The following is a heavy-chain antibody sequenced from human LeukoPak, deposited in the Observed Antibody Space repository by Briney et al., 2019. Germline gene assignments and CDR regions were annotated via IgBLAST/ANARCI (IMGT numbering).Heavy chain of an antibody. Sequence: SETLSLTCTVSGGSITNLDYYWTCIRQPAGKRLEWIGRIYTSGGTNYNPSLKSRVTMSVDRSKNEISLHLASLTAADTALYYCAGRGSSSGTFDIWGPGTFVTVSS. V-gene: IGHV4-61*02. CDR3: AGRGSSSGTFDI. D-gene: IGHD3-10*01. CDR2: IYTSGGT. CDR1: GGSITNLDYY. J-gene: IGHJ3*02.